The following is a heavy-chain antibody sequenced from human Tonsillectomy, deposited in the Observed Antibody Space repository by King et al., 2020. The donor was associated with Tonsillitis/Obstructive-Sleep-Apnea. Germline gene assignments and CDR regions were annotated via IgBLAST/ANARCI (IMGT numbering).Heavy chain of an antibody. J-gene: IGHJ4*02. Sequence: VQLVESGGGLVQPGGSLRLSCAASGFTFSSYWMHWVSHAPGEGLVWVSRINSDGSTTSYAASVKSRFTISRDNARNKLYLQMNSLRAEDTAVYYCVRAPYYFLLWGQGPLVTVSS. CDR3: VRAPYYFLL. CDR2: INSDGSTT. CDR1: GFTFSSYW. D-gene: IGHD2/OR15-2a*01. V-gene: IGHV3-74*01.